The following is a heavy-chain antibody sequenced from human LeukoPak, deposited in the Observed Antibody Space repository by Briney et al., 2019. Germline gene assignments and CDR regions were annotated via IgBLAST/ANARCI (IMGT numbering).Heavy chain of an antibody. J-gene: IGHJ4*02. V-gene: IGHV3-7*03. CDR2: INHNGNVN. Sequence: GGSLRLSCAASGFTFSSYWMNWARQAPGKGLEWVASINHNGNVNYYVDSVKGRFTISRDNAKNSLYLQMSNLRAEDTAVYYCARLYTIFGAFDYWGQGTLVTVSS. CDR1: GFTFSSYW. D-gene: IGHD3-3*01. CDR3: ARLYTIFGAFDY.